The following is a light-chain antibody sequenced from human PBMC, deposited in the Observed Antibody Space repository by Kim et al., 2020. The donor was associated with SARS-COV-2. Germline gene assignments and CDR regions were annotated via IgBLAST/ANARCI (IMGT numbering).Light chain of an antibody. CDR3: SSYTSSNTQV. V-gene: IGLV2-14*03. CDR1: SSDVGGYNY. Sequence: QSVLTQPASVSGSPGQSITISCTGTSSDVGGYNYVSWYQQHPGKAPKLMIYDVSNRPSGVSNRFSGSKSGNTASLTISGIQAEDEADYYCSSYTSSNTQVLCGGNQLTLL. J-gene: IGLJ3*02. CDR2: DVS.